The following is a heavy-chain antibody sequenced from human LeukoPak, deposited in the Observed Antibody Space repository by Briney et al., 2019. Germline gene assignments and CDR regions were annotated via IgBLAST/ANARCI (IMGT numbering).Heavy chain of an antibody. J-gene: IGHJ6*03. D-gene: IGHD2-15*01. V-gene: IGHV3-7*03. Sequence: GGSLRLSYAASGFTVSSNYMSWVRQAPGKGLEWVANIKQDGSEKYYVDSVKGRFTISRDNAKNSLYLQMNSLRAEDTAVYYCARVLRYCSGGNCYCGGLGYMDVWGKGTTVTISS. CDR3: ARVLRYCSGGNCYCGGLGYMDV. CDR1: GFTVSSNY. CDR2: IKQDGSEK.